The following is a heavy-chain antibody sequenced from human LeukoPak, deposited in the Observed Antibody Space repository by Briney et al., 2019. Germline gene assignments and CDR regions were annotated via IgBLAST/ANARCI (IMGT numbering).Heavy chain of an antibody. CDR1: GFTFDNYP. CDR2: ISGGGGKT. D-gene: IGHD2-8*02. Sequence: GRSLRLSCAASGFTFDNYPPHCVRQAPEKGLEWVCVISGGGGKTYYAASLRGRFTISRDNTKNSPFLQMNSLTTEDTAFYYCVKDIDTVGTNAFDIWGQGTMVTVSS. J-gene: IGHJ3*02. V-gene: IGHV3-43*02. CDR3: VKDIDTVGTNAFDI.